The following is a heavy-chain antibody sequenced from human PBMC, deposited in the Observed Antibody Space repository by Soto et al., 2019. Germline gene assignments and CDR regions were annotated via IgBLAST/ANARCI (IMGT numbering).Heavy chain of an antibody. J-gene: IGHJ4*02. V-gene: IGHV3-23*01. CDR2: SSGSGVNT. CDR1: GFSFTSYS. Sequence: GGSLRLSCASSGFSFTSYSMSWVRQAPGKGLEWVSASSGSGVNTYYADSMKGRFSISADTSKNQFSLNLSPVTPADTAVYYCASSSFSSDNFFRNLDSWGQGTLVTVSS. D-gene: IGHD2-15*01. CDR3: ASSSFSSDNFFRNLDS.